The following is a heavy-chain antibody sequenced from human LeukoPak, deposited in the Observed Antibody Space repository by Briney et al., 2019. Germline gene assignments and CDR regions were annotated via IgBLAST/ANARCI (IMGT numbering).Heavy chain of an antibody. CDR3: AKDTRVVVPAASHWFDP. Sequence: GGSLRLSCAASGFTFSSYGMHWVRQAPGKGLEWVAFIRYDGSNKYYADSVKGRFTISRDNSKSTLYLQMNSLRAEDTAVYYCAKDTRVVVPAASHWFDPWGQGTLVTVSS. J-gene: IGHJ5*02. CDR1: GFTFSSYG. D-gene: IGHD2-2*01. CDR2: IRYDGSNK. V-gene: IGHV3-30*02.